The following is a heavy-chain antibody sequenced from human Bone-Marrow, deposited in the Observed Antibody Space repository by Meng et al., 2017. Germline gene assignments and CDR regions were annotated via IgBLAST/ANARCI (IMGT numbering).Heavy chain of an antibody. Sequence: GGSLRLSCVGSGFAFSSYTMSWVRQAPGKGLEWVSGISVNGDRAYYAVSVKGRFTISRDNSKNTLYVQMNSLRAEDTAVYYCAKERVPDGIWSIDYWGQGTLVTVSS. J-gene: IGHJ4*02. CDR1: GFAFSSYT. V-gene: IGHV3-23*01. CDR3: AKERVPDGIWSIDY. CDR2: ISVNGDRA. D-gene: IGHD1-14*01.